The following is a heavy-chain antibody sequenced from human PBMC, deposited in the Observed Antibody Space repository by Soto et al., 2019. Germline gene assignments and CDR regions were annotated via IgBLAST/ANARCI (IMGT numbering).Heavy chain of an antibody. J-gene: IGHJ4*02. V-gene: IGHV3-21*01. CDR2: ISSSSSYI. CDR1: GFTFSSYS. D-gene: IGHD3-22*01. CDR3: ARDSYDSSGYSTPFEY. Sequence: GGSLRLSCAASGFTFSSYSMNWVRQAPGKGLEWVSSISSSSSYIYYADSVKGRFTISRDNAKNSLYLQMNSLRAEDTAVYYCARDSYDSSGYSTPFEYWGQGTLVTVSS.